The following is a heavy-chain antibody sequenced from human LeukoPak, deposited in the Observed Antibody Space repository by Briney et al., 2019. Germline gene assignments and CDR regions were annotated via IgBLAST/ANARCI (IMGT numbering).Heavy chain of an antibody. CDR3: ARVGSGSFHDAFDI. CDR2: IWYDGSNK. Sequence: PGRSLRLSCAASGFTFSSYGMHWVRQAPGKGLEWVAVIWYDGSNKYYADSVKGRFTISRDNSKNTLHLQMNSLRAEDTAVYYCARVGSGSFHDAFDIWGQGTMVTVSS. J-gene: IGHJ3*02. V-gene: IGHV3-33*01. CDR1: GFTFSSYG. D-gene: IGHD1-26*01.